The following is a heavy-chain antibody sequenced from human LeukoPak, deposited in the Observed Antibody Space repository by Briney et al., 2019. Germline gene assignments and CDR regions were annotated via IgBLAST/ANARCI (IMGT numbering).Heavy chain of an antibody. CDR1: GGSFSAYY. J-gene: IGHJ4*02. Sequence: SETLSLTCAVFGGSFSAYYWSWIRQPPGKGLEWIGEINHSGSTNYNPSLKSRVTISTDTSKNQFSLKLSSVTAADTAVYYCARLPLWFGEQESLPNWGQGSLVTVSS. CDR2: INHSGST. V-gene: IGHV4-34*01. D-gene: IGHD3-10*01. CDR3: ARLPLWFGEQESLPN.